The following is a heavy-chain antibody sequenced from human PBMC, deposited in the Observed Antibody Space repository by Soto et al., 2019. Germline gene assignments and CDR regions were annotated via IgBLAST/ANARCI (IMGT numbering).Heavy chain of an antibody. Sequence: ASVKVSCKASGYTFTSYDINWVRQATGQGLEWMGWMNPNSGNTGYAQKFQGRVTMTRNTSISTAYMELSSLRSEDTAEYYCKRTYYDFWSGYYGHFDYWGQGTLVPVSS. J-gene: IGHJ4*02. CDR2: MNPNSGNT. CDR3: KRTYYDFWSGYYGHFDY. D-gene: IGHD3-3*01. CDR1: GYTFTSYD. V-gene: IGHV1-8*01.